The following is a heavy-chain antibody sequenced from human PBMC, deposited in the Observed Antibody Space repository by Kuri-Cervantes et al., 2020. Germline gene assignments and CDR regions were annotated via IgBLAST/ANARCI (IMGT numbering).Heavy chain of an antibody. V-gene: IGHV1-18*01. CDR2: ISAYNGNT. D-gene: IGHD3-9*01. CDR3: ARDPPLSSDVLTGYLD. J-gene: IGHJ4*02. Sequence: ASVKVSCKASGYTFTSYGISWVRQAPGQGLEWMGWISAYNGNTNYAQKFQDRVSMTRDTSISTAYMELSRLTSDDTAMYYCARDPPLSSDVLTGYLDWGQGTLVTVSS. CDR1: GYTFTSYG.